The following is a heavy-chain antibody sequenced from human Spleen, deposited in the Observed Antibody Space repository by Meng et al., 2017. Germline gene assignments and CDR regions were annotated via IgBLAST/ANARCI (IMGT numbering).Heavy chain of an antibody. CDR3: GRPPAPGNGHYAMDV. D-gene: IGHD2-8*01. Sequence: SVKVSCKASGGTFSHYPLSWVRQGPGQGLEWMGGIIPGLGQTNYAQRFQGRVTITADDSMSTAYMELNSLTSADTAVYYCGRPPAPGNGHYAMDVWGQGTAVTVSS. J-gene: IGHJ6*02. V-gene: IGHV1-69*10. CDR2: IIPGLGQT. CDR1: GGTFSHYP.